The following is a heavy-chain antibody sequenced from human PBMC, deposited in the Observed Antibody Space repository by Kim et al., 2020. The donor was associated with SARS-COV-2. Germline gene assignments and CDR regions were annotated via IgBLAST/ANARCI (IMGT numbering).Heavy chain of an antibody. D-gene: IGHD3-16*01. CDR3: ARRFPGRYVKLIYNWFDP. CDR1: GGSFSGYY. V-gene: IGHV4-34*01. J-gene: IGHJ5*02. CDR2: INHSGST. Sequence: SETLSLTCAVYGGSFSGYYWSWIRQPPGKGLEWIGEINHSGSTNYNPSLKSRVTISVDTSKNQFSLKLSSVTAADTAVYYCARRFPGRYVKLIYNWFDPWGQGTLVTVSS.